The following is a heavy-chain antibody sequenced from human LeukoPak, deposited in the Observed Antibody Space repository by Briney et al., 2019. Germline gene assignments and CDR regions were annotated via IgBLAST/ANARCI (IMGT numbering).Heavy chain of an antibody. CDR2: IWYDGNKK. Sequence: GGSLRLSCAASGFTFGSCGMHWVRQAPGKGLEWLAIIWYDGNKKYYAESVKGRFTISRDNSKNTLYLQMNSLRAEDTAVYYCAKDGLLTGEDYWGQGTLVTVSS. J-gene: IGHJ4*02. CDR1: GFTFGSCG. V-gene: IGHV3-33*06. D-gene: IGHD7-27*01. CDR3: AKDGLLTGEDY.